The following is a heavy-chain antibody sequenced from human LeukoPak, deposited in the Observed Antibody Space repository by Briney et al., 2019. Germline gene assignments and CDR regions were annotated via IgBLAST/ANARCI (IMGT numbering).Heavy chain of an antibody. J-gene: IGHJ5*02. CDR2: IYASGST. CDR3: AIVTDTRYNYFDP. Sequence: PSETLSLTSTVSGGSISSNYWSWIWQPAGKGLGWIGRIYASGSTNYNPSLSRRVTMSVDTSKNQLSMKLTSVTAAATAVYSCAIVTDTRYNYFDPCGRGTLVTVSS. CDR1: GGSISSNY. D-gene: IGHD2-21*02. V-gene: IGHV4-4*07.